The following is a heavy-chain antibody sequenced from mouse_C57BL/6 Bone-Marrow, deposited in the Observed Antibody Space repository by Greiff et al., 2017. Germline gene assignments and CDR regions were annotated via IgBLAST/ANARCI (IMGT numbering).Heavy chain of an antibody. CDR1: GFSLTSYG. CDR2: IWSGGST. J-gene: IGHJ3*01. Sequence: QVQLKESGPGLVQPSQSLSITCTVSGFSLTSYGVHWVRQPPGKGLEWLGVIWSGGSTDYNAAFISRLSISKDNSKGQVFFKMNSLQADDTAIYYCAKMVGAWFAYWGQGTLVTVSA. D-gene: IGHD2-2*01. V-gene: IGHV2-4*01. CDR3: AKMVGAWFAY.